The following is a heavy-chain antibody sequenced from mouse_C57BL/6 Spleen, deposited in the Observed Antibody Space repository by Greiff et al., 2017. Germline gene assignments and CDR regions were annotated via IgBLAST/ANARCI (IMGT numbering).Heavy chain of an antibody. D-gene: IGHD3-3*01. CDR3: ARGTFIDY. Sequence: EVKLMESGPELVKPGASVTMSCKASGYTFTDYNMHWVKQSPGKSLEWIGYINPNNGGTSYNQKFKGKATLTVNKSSSTAYMELRSLTSEDSAVYYCARGTFIDYWGQGTTLTVSS. CDR1: GYTFTDYN. J-gene: IGHJ2*01. V-gene: IGHV1-22*01. CDR2: INPNNGGT.